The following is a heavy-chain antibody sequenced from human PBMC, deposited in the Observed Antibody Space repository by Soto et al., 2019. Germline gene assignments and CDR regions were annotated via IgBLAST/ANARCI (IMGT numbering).Heavy chain of an antibody. V-gene: IGHV3-11*01. CDR3: ASGYYYGSGSYWRDYGVDV. Sequence: GGSLRLSCAASGFTFSDYYMSWIRQAPGKGLEWVSYISSSGSTIYYADSVKGRFTISRDNAKNSLYLQMNSLRAEDTAVYYCASGYYYGSGSYWRDYGVDVWGQGTTVTVSS. CDR1: GFTFSDYY. CDR2: ISSSGSTI. J-gene: IGHJ6*02. D-gene: IGHD3-10*01.